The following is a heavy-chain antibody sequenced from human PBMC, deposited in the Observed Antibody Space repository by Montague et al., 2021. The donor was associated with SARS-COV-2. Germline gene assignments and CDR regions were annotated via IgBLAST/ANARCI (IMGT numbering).Heavy chain of an antibody. CDR1: GDSTSSPNYY. D-gene: IGHD4-17*01. CDR3: ARHRNYGDHSLDNWFHP. Sequence: SETLSLTRTLSGDSTSSPNYYWGWIRQAPGKGLDWIGTIYNSGTTSYXPSLKSRLTISIDTSKNQFSLKLTSVTAADTAAYYCARHRNYGDHSLDNWFHPWGQGTLVTVSS. J-gene: IGHJ5*02. CDR2: IYNSGTT. V-gene: IGHV4-39*01.